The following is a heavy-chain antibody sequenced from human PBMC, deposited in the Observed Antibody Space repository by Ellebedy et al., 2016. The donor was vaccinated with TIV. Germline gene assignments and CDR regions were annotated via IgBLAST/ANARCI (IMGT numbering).Heavy chain of an antibody. D-gene: IGHD1-1*01. CDR3: ATDRNWKRYMDV. J-gene: IGHJ6*03. V-gene: IGHV1-24*01. CDR1: GYTLTELS. CDR2: FDPEDGET. Sequence: ASVKVSXKVSGYTLTELSMHWVRQAPGKGLEWMGGFDPEDGETIYAKKFQGRVTMTEDTSTDTAYMELSSLRSEDTAVYHCATDRNWKRYMDVWGKGTTVTVSS.